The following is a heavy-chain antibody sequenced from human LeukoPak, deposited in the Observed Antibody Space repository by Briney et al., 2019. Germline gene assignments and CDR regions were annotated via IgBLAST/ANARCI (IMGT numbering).Heavy chain of an antibody. V-gene: IGHV4-4*02. CDR3: ARAAAVTGQFEF. J-gene: IGHJ4*02. Sequence: PSETLSLTCTVSGASISSSNWWIWVRQPPGEALEWIGEIYHAGSTKYNPSLKSRLTISVDKSNNSFSLSLTSVTAADTAFYYCARAAAVTGQFEFWGQGTLVTVSS. D-gene: IGHD6-19*01. CDR2: IYHAGST. CDR1: GASISSSNW.